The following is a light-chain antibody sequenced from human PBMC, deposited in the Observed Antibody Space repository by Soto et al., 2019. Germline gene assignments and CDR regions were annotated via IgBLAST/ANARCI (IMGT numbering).Light chain of an antibody. CDR2: DNN. CDR1: SSNIGNNF. CDR3: GTWDTSLSAAV. Sequence: VLTQPPSVSAAPGQKVTISCSGSSSNIGNNFVSWYQQLPGTAPKLLTYDNNRRPSGIPDRFSGSKSGTSATLGITGLQTGDEADYYCGTWDTSLSAAVFGTGTKVTVL. J-gene: IGLJ1*01. V-gene: IGLV1-51*01.